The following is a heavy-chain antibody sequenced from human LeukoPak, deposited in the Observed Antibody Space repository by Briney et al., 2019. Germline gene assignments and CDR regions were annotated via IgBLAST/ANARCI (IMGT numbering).Heavy chain of an antibody. CDR1: GFTFSNAW. CDR3: TTPYNYDSSGYPGD. V-gene: IGHV3-15*01. CDR2: IKSKTDGGTT. J-gene: IGHJ4*02. D-gene: IGHD3-22*01. Sequence: PGGSLRLSCAASGFTFSNAWMSWVRQAPGKGLEWVGRIKSKTDGGTTDYAAPVKGRFTISGDDSKNTLYLQMNSLKTEDTAVYYCTTPYNYDSSGYPGDWGQGTLVTVSS.